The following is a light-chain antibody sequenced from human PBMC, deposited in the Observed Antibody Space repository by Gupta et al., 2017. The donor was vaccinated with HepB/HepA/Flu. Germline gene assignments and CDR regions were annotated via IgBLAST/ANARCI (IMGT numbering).Light chain of an antibody. CDR2: TNN. Sequence: QSVLTPPPPVPGTPGQRVSISCSGSSSNIGSNAVNGYQQIPGAAPKLLIYTNNQRPSGVPGRFSGSKSGTSASLAISGLQSEDEADYYCATWDDSLNGGVFGGGTKLTVL. CDR1: SSNIGSNA. CDR3: ATWDDSLNGGV. J-gene: IGLJ3*02. V-gene: IGLV1-44*01.